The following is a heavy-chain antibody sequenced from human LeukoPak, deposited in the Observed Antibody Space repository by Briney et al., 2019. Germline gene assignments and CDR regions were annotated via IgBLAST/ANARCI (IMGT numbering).Heavy chain of an antibody. CDR2: ISGSGGST. D-gene: IGHD3-10*01. Sequence: GSLRLSCAASGFTFSSYAMSWVRQAPGKGLEWVSAISGSGGSTYYADSVKGRFTISRDNSKNTLYLQMNSLRAEDTAVYYCATSGSPWLAFDYWGQGTLVTVSS. CDR1: GFTFSSYA. J-gene: IGHJ4*02. CDR3: ATSGSPWLAFDY. V-gene: IGHV3-23*01.